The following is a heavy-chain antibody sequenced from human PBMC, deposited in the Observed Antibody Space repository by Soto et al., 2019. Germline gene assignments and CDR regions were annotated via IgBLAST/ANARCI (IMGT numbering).Heavy chain of an antibody. CDR3: TRFEGDPFYVMDV. CDR1: GFTFGGSA. CDR2: IRGRANNYAT. Sequence: EVQLVESGGGLVQPGGSLKLSCAASGFTFGGSAIHWVRQASGKGLEWVARIRGRANNYATAFAASVKGRFTISRDDSENTAYLQMNSLRTEDTAVYYCTRFEGDPFYVMDVWGQGTTVTVSS. V-gene: IGHV3-73*02. D-gene: IGHD2-21*02. J-gene: IGHJ6*02.